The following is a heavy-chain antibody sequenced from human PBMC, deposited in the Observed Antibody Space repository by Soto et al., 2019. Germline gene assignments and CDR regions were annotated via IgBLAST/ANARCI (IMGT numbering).Heavy chain of an antibody. CDR1: GGSFGSSAYY. Sequence: PSETLSLTCTVSGGSFGSSAYYWGWIRRAPGKGLEWIGSINSSGSTFSNPSLKSRVTLSVDTSKNQFSLKLTSVTAADTALYYCSRRAPEGFDPWGQGTLVTFSS. V-gene: IGHV4-39*01. J-gene: IGHJ5*02. CDR2: INSSGST. CDR3: SRRAPEGFDP.